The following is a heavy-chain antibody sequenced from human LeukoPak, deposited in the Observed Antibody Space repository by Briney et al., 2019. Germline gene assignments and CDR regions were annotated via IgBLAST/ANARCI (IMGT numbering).Heavy chain of an antibody. CDR1: GFTVSSNY. CDR2: IYSGGST. J-gene: IGHJ4*02. Sequence: GGSLRLSCAASGFTVSSNYMSWVRQAPGKGLEWVSVIYSGGSTYYADSVKGRFTISRDNSKNTLYLQMNNLRAEDTALYYCAKDFDSYYDSTGYDASFSYWGQGTLVTVSS. V-gene: IGHV3-53*01. D-gene: IGHD3-22*01. CDR3: AKDFDSYYDSTGYDASFSY.